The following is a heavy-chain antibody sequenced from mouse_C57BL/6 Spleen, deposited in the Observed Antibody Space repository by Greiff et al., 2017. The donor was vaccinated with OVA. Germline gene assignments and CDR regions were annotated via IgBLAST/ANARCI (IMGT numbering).Heavy chain of an antibody. V-gene: IGHV5-17*01. CDR1: GFTFSDYG. CDR3: ARELAYYGYENFDY. J-gene: IGHJ2*01. CDR2: ISSGSSTI. D-gene: IGHD2-9*01. Sequence: EVKVEESGGGLVKPGGSLKLSCAASGFTFSDYGMHWVRQAPEKGLEWVAYISSGSSTIYYADTVKGRFTISRDNAKNTLFLQMTSLRSEDTAMYYCARELAYYGYENFDYWGQGTTLTVSS.